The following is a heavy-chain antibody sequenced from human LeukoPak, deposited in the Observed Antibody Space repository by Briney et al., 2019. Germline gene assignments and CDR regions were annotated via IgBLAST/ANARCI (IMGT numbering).Heavy chain of an antibody. CDR2: IKGDGSKI. CDR3: ARDGSCFDF. CDR1: GFTFSEYW. V-gene: IGHV3-7*01. J-gene: IGHJ4*02. D-gene: IGHD2-15*01. Sequence: GGSLRLSCGASGFTFSEYWMTGVRQAPGRGPEWVANIKGDGSKIYYVDSVKGRFTISRDNDKNSLYLQMNSLRVEDTAVYHCARDGSCFDFWGQGALVTVSS.